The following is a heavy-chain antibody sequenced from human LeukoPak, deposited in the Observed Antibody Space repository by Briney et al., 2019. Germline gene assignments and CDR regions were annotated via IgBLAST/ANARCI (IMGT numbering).Heavy chain of an antibody. J-gene: IGHJ4*02. Sequence: GGSLRLSCVASGFTFSNYWMHWVRQPPGKGLVWVSRLNNDGSRTSYADSVQGRFTISRDNAKNTLYLQMYSLRDEDTAVYYCACGDSGGIKRWLQAPLDYWGQGTLVTVS. V-gene: IGHV3-74*01. CDR2: LNNDGSRT. CDR3: ACGDSGGIKRWLQAPLDY. D-gene: IGHD5-24*01. CDR1: GFTFSNYW.